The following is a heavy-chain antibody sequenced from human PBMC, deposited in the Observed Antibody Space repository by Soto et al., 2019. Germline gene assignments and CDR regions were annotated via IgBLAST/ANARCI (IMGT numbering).Heavy chain of an antibody. CDR3: ARHDLTYYDFWSGYSVFDY. Sequence: SETLSLTRTVSGGSISSYYSSSIRQPPGKGLEWIGYIYYSGSTNYNPSLKSRVTISVDTSKNQFSLKLSSVAAPDTAVYYCARHDLTYYDFWSGYSVFDYCGQGTLVTVSS. CDR1: GGSISSYY. J-gene: IGHJ4*02. CDR2: IYYSGST. D-gene: IGHD3-3*01. V-gene: IGHV4-59*08.